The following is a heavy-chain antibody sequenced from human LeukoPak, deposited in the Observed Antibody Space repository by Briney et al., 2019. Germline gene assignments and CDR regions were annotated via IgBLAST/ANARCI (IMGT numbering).Heavy chain of an antibody. D-gene: IGHD4-23*01. Sequence: GGSLRLSCAASGFTFSSYWMHWVRQVPGKGLVWVSRIATDGSSTTYADYVKGRFTISRDNAENTLYLQMNSLRAEDTAVYYCARDKYGGNSNAFDIWGQGTLVAVSS. CDR2: IATDGSST. CDR1: GFTFSSYW. J-gene: IGHJ3*02. CDR3: ARDKYGGNSNAFDI. V-gene: IGHV3-74*01.